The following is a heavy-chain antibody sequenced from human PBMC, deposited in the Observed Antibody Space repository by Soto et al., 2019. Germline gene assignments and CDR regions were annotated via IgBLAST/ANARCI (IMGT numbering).Heavy chain of an antibody. CDR2: ISAYNGNT. CDR3: AIGDTRVFSRTPPGLEY. D-gene: IGHD3-9*01. V-gene: IGHV1-18*01. J-gene: IGHJ4*02. Sequence: QVQLVQSGPEMKKPGASVKVSCKASGYTFTTYSLTWVRQAPGQGLEWMGWISAYNGNTISAQRLQDRITMTTDTSTNAAYMELNSLTYDDTAVYYCAIGDTRVFSRTPPGLEYCGQGTRVTVSS. CDR1: GYTFTTYS.